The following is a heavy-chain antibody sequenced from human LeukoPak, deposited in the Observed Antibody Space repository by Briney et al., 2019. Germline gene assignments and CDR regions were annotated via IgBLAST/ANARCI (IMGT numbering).Heavy chain of an antibody. V-gene: IGHV1-8*02. Sequence: ASVKVSCKASGYTFTGYYMHWVRQATGQGLEWMGWMNPNSGNTGYAQKFQGRVTMTRNTSISTAYMELSSLRSEDTAVYYCARGGHSSSWRFSYYYGMDVWGQGTTVTVSS. CDR3: ARGGHSSSWRFSYYYGMDV. J-gene: IGHJ6*02. D-gene: IGHD6-13*01. CDR2: MNPNSGNT. CDR1: GYTFTGYY.